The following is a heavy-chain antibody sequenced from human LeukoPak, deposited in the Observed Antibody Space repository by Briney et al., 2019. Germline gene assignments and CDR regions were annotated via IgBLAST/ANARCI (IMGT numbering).Heavy chain of an antibody. V-gene: IGHV3-48*03. Sequence: GGSLRLSCAASGFTFSSYEMNWVRQAPGKGLEWVSYISSSGSTIYYADSVKGRFTISRDNAKNSLYLQMNSLRAEDTAVYYCARATGYSSGWYDYWGQGTLVTVSS. CDR3: ARATGYSSGWYDY. D-gene: IGHD6-19*01. CDR2: ISSSGSTI. CDR1: GFTFSSYE. J-gene: IGHJ4*02.